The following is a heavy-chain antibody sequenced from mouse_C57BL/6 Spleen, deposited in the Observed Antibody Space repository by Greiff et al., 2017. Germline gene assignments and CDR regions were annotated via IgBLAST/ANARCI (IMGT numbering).Heavy chain of an antibody. J-gene: IGHJ2*01. CDR1: GFTFSSYA. D-gene: IGHD3-2*02. CDR3: ARETKTVQVFSFDY. V-gene: IGHV5-4*01. CDR2: ISDGGSYT. Sequence: EVQLVESGGGLVKPGGSLKLSCAASGFTFSSYAMSWVRQTPEKRLEWVATISDGGSYTYYPDNVKGRFTISRDNAKNNLYLQMSHLKSEDTAMYYCARETKTVQVFSFDYWGQGTTLTVSS.